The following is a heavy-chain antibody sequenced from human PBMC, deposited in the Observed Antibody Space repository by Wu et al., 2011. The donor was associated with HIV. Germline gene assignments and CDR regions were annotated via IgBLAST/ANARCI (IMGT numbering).Heavy chain of an antibody. CDR2: IIPIFGTA. CDR1: GGTFSSYA. CDR3: ARVWGNRGVDYSAHFGMDV. D-gene: IGHD3-16*01. V-gene: IGHV1-69*15. Sequence: QVQLVQSGREVKKPGSSVKVSCKASGGTFSSYAISWVRQAPGQGLEWMGRIIPIFGTANYAQKFQGRVTITADESTSTTYMELNSLRSEDTAVYYCARVWGNRGVDYSAHFGMDVWGKGTTVTVSS. J-gene: IGHJ6*04.